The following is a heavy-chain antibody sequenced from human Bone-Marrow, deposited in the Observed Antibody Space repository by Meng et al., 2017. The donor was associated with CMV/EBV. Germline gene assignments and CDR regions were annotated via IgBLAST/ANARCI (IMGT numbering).Heavy chain of an antibody. Sequence: GGSLRLSCAASGFTFSSYAMHWVRQAPGKGLEWVAVISYDGSNKYYADSVKGRFTISRDNSKNTLYLQMNSLRAEDTAVYYCARDSSSRDYYDGWFDHWGQGTLVTVSS. V-gene: IGHV3-30*04. CDR2: ISYDGSNK. J-gene: IGHJ5*02. CDR3: ARDSSSRDYYDGWFDH. D-gene: IGHD3-22*01. CDR1: GFTFSSYA.